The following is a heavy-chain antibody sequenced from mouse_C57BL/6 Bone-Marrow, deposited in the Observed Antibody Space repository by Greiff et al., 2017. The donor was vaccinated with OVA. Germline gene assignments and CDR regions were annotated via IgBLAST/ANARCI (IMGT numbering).Heavy chain of an antibody. J-gene: IGHJ3*01. V-gene: IGHV2-2*01. CDR2: IWSGGST. Sequence: QVQLQQSGPGLVQPSQSLSITCTVSGFSLTSYGVHWVRQSPGKGLEWLGVIWSGGSTDYNAAFISSRSISKDNSKSQVCFKMNSLQADDTAIYYCARNSRLRGFAYWGQGTLVTVSA. D-gene: IGHD1-3*01. CDR1: GFSLTSYG. CDR3: ARNSRLRGFAY.